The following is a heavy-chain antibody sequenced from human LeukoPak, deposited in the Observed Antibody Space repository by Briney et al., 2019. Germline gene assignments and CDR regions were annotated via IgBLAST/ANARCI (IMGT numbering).Heavy chain of an antibody. J-gene: IGHJ4*02. Sequence: SETLSLTCTVSGGSINSYHWSWIRQPPGKGLEWIGYIYYSGSTSYNPSLKSRVTISVHTSKNQFSLKLSSVIAADTAVYYCARRQSSWYFDYWGQGTLVTVSS. D-gene: IGHD6-13*01. CDR3: ARRQSSWYFDY. CDR1: GGSINSYH. V-gene: IGHV4-59*08. CDR2: IYYSGST.